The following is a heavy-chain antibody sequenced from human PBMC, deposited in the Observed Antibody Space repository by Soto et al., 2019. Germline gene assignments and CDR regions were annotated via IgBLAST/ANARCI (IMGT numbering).Heavy chain of an antibody. Sequence: GSLRLSCAASGFTFSTYGMHWVRQVPGKGLEWVAVILSDGTSKNYADSVKGRFTISRDNSKNTLYIQMNSLRAEDTAVYYCARADSSGWLFDYWGQGTLVTVSS. V-gene: IGHV3-33*01. CDR1: GFTFSTYG. CDR2: ILSDGTSK. D-gene: IGHD6-19*01. CDR3: ARADSSGWLFDY. J-gene: IGHJ4*02.